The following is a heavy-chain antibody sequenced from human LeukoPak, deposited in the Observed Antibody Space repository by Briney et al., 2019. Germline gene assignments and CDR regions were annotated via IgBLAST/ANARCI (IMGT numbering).Heavy chain of an antibody. D-gene: IGHD1-26*01. V-gene: IGHV4-34*01. CDR1: GGSFSGYY. CDR2: INHSGST. J-gene: IGHJ4*02. Sequence: PSETLSLTCAVYGGSFSGYYWSWIRQPPGKGLEWIGEINHSGSTNYNPSLKSRVTISVDTSKNQFSLKLSSVTAADTAVYYCARHRDSGSYYLDYWGQGTLVTVSS. CDR3: ARHRDSGSYYLDY.